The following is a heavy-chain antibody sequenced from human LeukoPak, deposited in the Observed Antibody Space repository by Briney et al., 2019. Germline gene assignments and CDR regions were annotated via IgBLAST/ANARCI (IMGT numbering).Heavy chain of an antibody. V-gene: IGHV3-43*02. CDR1: GFSFDDYA. D-gene: IGHD6-13*01. J-gene: IGHJ4*02. CDR2: ISGDGGST. CDR3: AKSGSSWYYRTDFDF. Sequence: GGSLRLSCAASGFSFDDYAMQGVRQAPGKGLEWVSLISGDGGSTFYAHSVRGRFTISRDNSKNSLYLQINSLRTEDTALYYCAKSGSSWYYRTDFDFWGQGTLVSVSS.